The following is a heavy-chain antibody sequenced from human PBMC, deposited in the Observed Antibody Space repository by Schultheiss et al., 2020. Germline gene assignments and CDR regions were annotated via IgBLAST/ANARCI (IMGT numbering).Heavy chain of an antibody. J-gene: IGHJ4*02. CDR1: GGSVSSGSYY. V-gene: IGHV4-61*01. D-gene: IGHD4-17*01. CDR2: IYYSGST. CDR3: ARARATDYGLDY. Sequence: SATLSLTCTVSGGSVSSGSYYWSWIRQPPGKGLEWIGYIYYSGSTYYNPSLKSRVTISVDTSKNQFSLKLSSVTAADTAVYYCARARATDYGLDYWGQGTLVIGYS.